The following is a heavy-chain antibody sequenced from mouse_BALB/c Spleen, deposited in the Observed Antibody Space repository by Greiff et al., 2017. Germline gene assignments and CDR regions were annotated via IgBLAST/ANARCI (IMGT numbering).Heavy chain of an antibody. Sequence: QVQLQQSGAELMKPGASVKISCKATGYTFSSYWIEWVKQRPGHGLEWIGEILPGSGSTNYNEKFKGKATFTADTSSNTAYMQLSSLTSEDSAVYYCARCGSSYLYAMDYWGQGTSVTVSS. CDR3: ARCGSSYLYAMDY. CDR2: ILPGSGST. J-gene: IGHJ4*01. CDR1: GYTFSSYW. D-gene: IGHD1-1*01. V-gene: IGHV1-9*01.